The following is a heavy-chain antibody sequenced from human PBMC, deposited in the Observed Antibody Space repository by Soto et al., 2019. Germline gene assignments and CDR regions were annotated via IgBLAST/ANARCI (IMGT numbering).Heavy chain of an antibody. CDR1: GFTFSSYA. D-gene: IGHD6-13*01. V-gene: IGHV3-23*01. J-gene: IGHJ4*02. CDR3: AKDGGVAAAGKGDYFDY. Sequence: GGSLRLSCAASGFTFSSYAMSWVRQAPGKGLEWVSAISGSGGSTYYADSVKGRFTISRDNSKNTLYLQMNSLRAEDTAVYYCAKDGGVAAAGKGDYFDYWGQGTLVTVSS. CDR2: ISGSGGST.